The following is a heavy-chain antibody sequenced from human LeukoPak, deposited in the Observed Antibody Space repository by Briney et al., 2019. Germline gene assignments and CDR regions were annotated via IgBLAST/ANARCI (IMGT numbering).Heavy chain of an antibody. CDR1: GFTFSSYS. CDR2: ISSSSSTI. CDR3: VRDHLYGFDY. Sequence: GGSLRLSCAASGFTFSSYSMNWVRQAPGKGLEWISYISSSSSTIWYADSVKGRFTISIDNAKNSLYLQMNSLRAEDTAVFYCVRDHLYGFDYWGQGTLGTVSS. J-gene: IGHJ4*02. V-gene: IGHV3-48*01. D-gene: IGHD4-17*01.